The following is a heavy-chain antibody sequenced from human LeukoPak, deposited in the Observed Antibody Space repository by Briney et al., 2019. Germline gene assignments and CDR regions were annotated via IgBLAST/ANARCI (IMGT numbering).Heavy chain of an antibody. CDR2: IKQDGSEK. V-gene: IGHV3-7*01. Sequence: GGSLRLSCAASGFTFSSYWMSWVRQAPGRGLEWVANIKQDGSEKYYVDSVKGRFTISRDNAKNSLFLQMNSLRVEDTAVYYCARPGLYCSGGICYPFENWGQGTLVTVSS. CDR1: GFTFSSYW. CDR3: ARPGLYCSGGICYPFEN. J-gene: IGHJ4*02. D-gene: IGHD2-15*01.